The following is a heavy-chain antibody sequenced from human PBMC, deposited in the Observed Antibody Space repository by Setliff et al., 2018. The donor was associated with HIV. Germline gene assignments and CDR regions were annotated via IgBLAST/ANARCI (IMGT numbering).Heavy chain of an antibody. CDR1: GYTFTSYY. Sequence: ASVKVSCKASGYTFTSYYIHWVRQAPGQGLEWMGRINPSGGSTSYAQKFQGRVTMTRDTSTSTAYMELSSLRSEDTAVYYCARSAYCGGDCYSFWDYWGQGTLVTVSS. V-gene: IGHV1-46*01. CDR3: ARSAYCGGDCYSFWDY. CDR2: INPSGGST. J-gene: IGHJ4*02. D-gene: IGHD2-21*01.